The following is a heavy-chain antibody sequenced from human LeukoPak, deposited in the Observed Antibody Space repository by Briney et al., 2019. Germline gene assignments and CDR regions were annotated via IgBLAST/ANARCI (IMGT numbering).Heavy chain of an antibody. CDR1: GGSISSYY. CDR3: ARGVATNAPLAY. Sequence: SETLSLTCTVSGGSISSYYWSWIRQPPGKGLEWIGYIYTSGSTNYNPSLKSRVTISVDTSKNQFSLKLSSVTAADTAVYYCARGVATNAPLAYWGQGTLVTVSS. J-gene: IGHJ4*02. V-gene: IGHV4-4*09. D-gene: IGHD5-12*01. CDR2: IYTSGST.